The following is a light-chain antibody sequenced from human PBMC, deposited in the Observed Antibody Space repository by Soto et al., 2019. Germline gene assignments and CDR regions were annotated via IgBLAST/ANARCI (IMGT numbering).Light chain of an antibody. V-gene: IGKV1-8*01. CDR3: QQYYSYPRT. CDR1: QGISSY. Sequence: AIRMTQSPSSLSASTGDRVTITCRASQGISSYLAWYQQKPGKAPKLLIYAASTLQSGVRSRFSGSGSGTDFTLTISCLQSEDFATYYCQQYYSYPRTFGGGTKVEIK. J-gene: IGKJ4*01. CDR2: AAS.